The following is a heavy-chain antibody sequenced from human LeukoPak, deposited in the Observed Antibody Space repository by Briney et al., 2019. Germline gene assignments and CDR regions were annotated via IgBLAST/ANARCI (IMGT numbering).Heavy chain of an antibody. V-gene: IGHV1-18*01. CDR2: ISAYNGNT. CDR3: ARRSYYDSSGYRSDAFDI. Sequence: GASVKVSCKASGYTFTRYGIGWVRQAPGQGLEWMGWISAYNGNTIYAQKLQDRVTMTTDTSTSTAYMELRSLRSDDTAMYYCARRSYYDSSGYRSDAFDIWGQGTMVTVSS. J-gene: IGHJ3*02. CDR1: GYTFTRYG. D-gene: IGHD3-22*01.